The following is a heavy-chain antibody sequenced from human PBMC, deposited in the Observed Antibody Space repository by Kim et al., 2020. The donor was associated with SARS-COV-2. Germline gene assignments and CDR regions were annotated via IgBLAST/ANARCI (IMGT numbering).Heavy chain of an antibody. Sequence: GGSLRLSCAASGFTFSSYDIHWVRQATGKGLEWVSAIGTAGDTYYPGSVKGRFTISRENAKNSLYLQMNSLRAGDTAVYYCARAPIAVAGSIWYFDLWGRGTLVTVSS. CDR1: GFTFSSYD. D-gene: IGHD6-19*01. CDR2: IGTAGDT. J-gene: IGHJ2*01. CDR3: ARAPIAVAGSIWYFDL. V-gene: IGHV3-13*04.